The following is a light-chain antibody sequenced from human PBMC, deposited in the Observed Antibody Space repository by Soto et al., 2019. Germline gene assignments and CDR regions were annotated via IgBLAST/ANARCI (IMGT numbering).Light chain of an antibody. CDR3: QQFGNPIT. CDR1: QSVISNY. Sequence: EIELTQSPGTLSLSLRERSKFSCRASQSVISNYLAWYQQKPGQAPRLLIYSASTTATGIPDSFSGSGSGTDFTLTISGLEPEDFAVYYCQQFGNPITFGGGTKVDIK. CDR2: SAS. V-gene: IGKV3-20*01. J-gene: IGKJ4*01.